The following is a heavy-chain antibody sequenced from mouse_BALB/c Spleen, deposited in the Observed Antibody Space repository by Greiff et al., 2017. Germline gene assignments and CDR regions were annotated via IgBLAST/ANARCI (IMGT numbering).Heavy chain of an antibody. CDR2: IDPANGNT. J-gene: IGHJ3*01. CDR3: ALFAY. Sequence: EVKLMESGAELVKPGASVKLSCTASGFNIKDTYMHWVKQRPEQGLEWIGRIDPANGNTKYDPKFQGKATITADTSSNTAYLQLSSLTSEDTAVYYCALFAYWGQGTLVTVSA. CDR1: GFNIKDTY. V-gene: IGHV14-3*02.